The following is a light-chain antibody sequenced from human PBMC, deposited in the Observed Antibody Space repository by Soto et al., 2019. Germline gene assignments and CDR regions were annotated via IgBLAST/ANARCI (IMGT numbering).Light chain of an antibody. Sequence: QSALTQPASVSGSPGQSITISCTGTSSDVGGYNYVSWYQQHPGKAPKLIIYDVSNRPSGVSNRFSGSKSGNTASLTISGLQAEDEADYYCSLYTSSSTWVFGGGTKLTVL. CDR2: DVS. CDR1: SSDVGGYNY. CDR3: SLYTSSSTWV. J-gene: IGLJ3*02. V-gene: IGLV2-14*01.